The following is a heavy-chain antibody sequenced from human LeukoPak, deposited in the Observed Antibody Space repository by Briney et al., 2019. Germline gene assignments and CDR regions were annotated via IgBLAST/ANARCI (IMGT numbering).Heavy chain of an antibody. J-gene: IGHJ6*03. CDR2: IKQDGSEK. CDR1: GFTFSSYW. V-gene: IGHV3-7*01. CDR3: AREASGYDYSYYYYYMDV. D-gene: IGHD5-12*01. Sequence: GGSLRLSCAASGFTFSSYWMSWVRQAPGKGLEWVANIKQDGSEKYYVDSVKGRFTISRDNAKNSLYLQMISLRAEDTAVYYCAREASGYDYSYYYYYMDVWGKGTTVTVSS.